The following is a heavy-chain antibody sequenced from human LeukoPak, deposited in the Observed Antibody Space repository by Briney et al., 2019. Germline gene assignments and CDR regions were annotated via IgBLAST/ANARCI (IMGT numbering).Heavy chain of an antibody. J-gene: IGHJ4*02. V-gene: IGHV3-23*01. CDR2: FSGSGDST. D-gene: IGHD2-21*02. CDR3: AKAMTASTYYFDS. CDR1: GFTFSNYA. Sequence: GGSLRLSSAASGFTFSNYAMNWVRQAPGKGLEWVSVFSGSGDSTYYADSVKGRFTISRDNSKNTLYLQMNSLRADDTAMYYCAKAMTASTYYFDSWGQGILVTVSS.